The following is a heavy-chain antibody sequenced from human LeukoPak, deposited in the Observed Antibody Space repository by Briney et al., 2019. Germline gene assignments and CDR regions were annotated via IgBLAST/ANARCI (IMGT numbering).Heavy chain of an antibody. D-gene: IGHD3-10*01. V-gene: IGHV1-8*01. CDR3: ASLYGSGSYYKGTYYYGTDV. J-gene: IGHJ6*02. CDR2: MNPNSGNT. Sequence: ASVKVSCKASGYTFTSYDINWVRQATGQGLEWMGWMNPNSGNTGYAQKFQGRVTMTRNTSISTAYMELSSLRSEDTAVYYCASLYGSGSYYKGTYYYGTDVWGQGTTVTVSS. CDR1: GYTFTSYD.